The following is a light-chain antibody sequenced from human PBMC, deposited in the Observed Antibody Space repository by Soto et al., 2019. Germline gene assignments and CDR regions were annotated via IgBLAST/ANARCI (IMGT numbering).Light chain of an antibody. J-gene: IGKJ5*01. Sequence: EVVMTQSPATQSVSPGERATLSCRASQSVSTNLAWYQQKPGQAPRLLIFGASTRATGIPARFSGSGSGTEFALTLSSLQSEDFEVYYCQQYHNWPITFGQGTRLEIK. CDR1: QSVSTN. CDR2: GAS. CDR3: QQYHNWPIT. V-gene: IGKV3-15*01.